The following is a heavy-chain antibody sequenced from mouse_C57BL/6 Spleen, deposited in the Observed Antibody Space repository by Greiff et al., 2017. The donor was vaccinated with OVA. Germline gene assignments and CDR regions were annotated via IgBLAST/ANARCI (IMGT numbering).Heavy chain of an antibody. CDR1: GFSLTSYG. V-gene: IGHV2-2*01. CDR2: IWSGGST. D-gene: IGHD2-4*01. J-gene: IGHJ4*01. CDR3: ARYDYDGIYYAKDY. Sequence: QVQLQQSGPGLVQPSQSLSITCTVSGFSLTSYGVHWVRQSPGKGLAWLGVIWSGGSTDYTAAFISRLSISKDNSKSQVFLKMNSLQADDTAIYYCARYDYDGIYYAKDYWGQGTSVTVSS.